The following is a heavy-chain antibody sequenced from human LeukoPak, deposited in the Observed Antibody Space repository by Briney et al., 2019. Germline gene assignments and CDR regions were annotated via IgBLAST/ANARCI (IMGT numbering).Heavy chain of an antibody. J-gene: IGHJ5*02. V-gene: IGHV1-2*02. CDR1: GYTFTGYY. Sequence: GASVKVSCKAPGYTFTGYYMHWVRQAPGQGLEWMGWINPNSGGTNYAQKFQGRVTMTRDTSISTAYMELSRLRSDDTAVYYCAGGIFPGIAAAGFDPWGQGTLVTVSS. D-gene: IGHD6-13*01. CDR2: INPNSGGT. CDR3: AGGIFPGIAAAGFDP.